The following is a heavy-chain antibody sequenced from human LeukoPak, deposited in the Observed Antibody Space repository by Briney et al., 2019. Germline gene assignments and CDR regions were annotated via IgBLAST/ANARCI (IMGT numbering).Heavy chain of an antibody. CDR3: VRSDWFDP. CDR2: IKSDGSSR. CDR1: GFTFSSSW. Sequence: PGGSLRLSCAASGFTFSSSWMHWVRQAPGKGLIWVSRIKSDGSSRTYADSVKGRFTISRDNAKSTLYLQMNSLRAEDTAVYYCVRSDWFDPWGQGTLVTVSS. J-gene: IGHJ5*02. V-gene: IGHV3-74*01.